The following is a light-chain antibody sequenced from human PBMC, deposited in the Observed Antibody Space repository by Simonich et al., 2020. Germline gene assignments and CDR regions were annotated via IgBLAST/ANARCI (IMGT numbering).Light chain of an antibody. CDR2: AAS. CDR3: LQHNSYPWT. Sequence: DIQLTQSPSFLSASVGDRVTITFRASQGISSYLAWYQQKPGKAPKLLIYAASSLQSGVPSRFSGSGSGTEFTRTISSLQPEDFATYYCLQHNSYPWTFGQGTKVEIK. CDR1: QGISSY. V-gene: IGKV1-9*01. J-gene: IGKJ1*01.